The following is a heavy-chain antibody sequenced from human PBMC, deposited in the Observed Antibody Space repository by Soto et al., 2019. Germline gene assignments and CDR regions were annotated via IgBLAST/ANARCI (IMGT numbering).Heavy chain of an antibody. Sequence: QVQLQESGPGLVKPSETLSLTCTVSGGSISNYYWSWIRQPAGKGLEWIGYISYSGSTKYNPSLNSRDTISVDASKNQFSLKLNSVTAADTAVYYCARWGTYSILIIRDRFDSWGQGTLVTVSS. CDR3: ARWGTYSILIIRDRFDS. CDR2: ISYSGST. D-gene: IGHD1-26*01. V-gene: IGHV4-59*01. J-gene: IGHJ5*01. CDR1: GGSISNYY.